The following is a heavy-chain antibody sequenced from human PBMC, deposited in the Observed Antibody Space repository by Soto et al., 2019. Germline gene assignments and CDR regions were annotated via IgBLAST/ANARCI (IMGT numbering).Heavy chain of an antibody. CDR3: ARGTYRSKTDFDY. D-gene: IGHD6-13*01. V-gene: IGHV3-11*01. Sequence: QVQLVESGGSLVKPGGSLRLSCAASGFTFSDYYMTWIRQAPGSGLEWVSYISSSSGTISYANSVKGRFTISRDNAQNSLYLQMTSLRAEDTAVYYCARGTYRSKTDFDYWGQGTLVTVSS. J-gene: IGHJ4*02. CDR2: ISSSSGTI. CDR1: GFTFSDYY.